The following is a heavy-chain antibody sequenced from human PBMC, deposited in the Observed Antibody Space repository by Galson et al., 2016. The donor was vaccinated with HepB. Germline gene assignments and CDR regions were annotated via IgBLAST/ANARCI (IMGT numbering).Heavy chain of an antibody. CDR3: ARDRSGTTGDLGY. V-gene: IGHV4-59*01. D-gene: IGHD1-1*01. CDR2: IYYSGST. J-gene: IGHJ4*02. CDR1: GGSISRYF. Sequence: SETLSLTCTVSGGSISRYFWSWIRQPPGKRLEWIGYIYYSGSTNYNPSLQSRVTISVDTSKNQFSLKLTSVTAADTAVYCCARDRSGTTGDLGYWGQGTLVTVSS.